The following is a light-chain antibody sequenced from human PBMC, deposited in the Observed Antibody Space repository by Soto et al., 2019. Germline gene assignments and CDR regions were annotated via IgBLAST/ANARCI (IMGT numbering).Light chain of an antibody. Sequence: DIQMTQSPSTLSASVGDRVTLTCRASQTISSWLAWYQQKPGKAPKLLIYEASRLESGVPSRISGSGSGTEFTLTISSLQPDDFATYYCQQYTSYPWTFGQGTKVDIK. CDR3: QQYTSYPWT. J-gene: IGKJ1*01. V-gene: IGKV1-5*03. CDR1: QTISSW. CDR2: EAS.